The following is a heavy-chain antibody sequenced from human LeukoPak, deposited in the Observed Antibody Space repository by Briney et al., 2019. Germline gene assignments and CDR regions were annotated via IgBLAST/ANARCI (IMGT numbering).Heavy chain of an antibody. J-gene: IGHJ5*01. CDR2: ISGHSSDK. Sequence: GGSLRLSCAASGFTFSDYYMNWIREVPGQGLEWVSYISGHSSDKNYADSVRGRFTISSANAKNYLYLQMISLRADKVAVYYCATSVRGYADYGGSWGLRTLVTVSS. CDR1: GFTFSDYY. CDR3: ATSVRGYADYGGS. D-gene: IGHD4-17*01. V-gene: IGHV3-11*03.